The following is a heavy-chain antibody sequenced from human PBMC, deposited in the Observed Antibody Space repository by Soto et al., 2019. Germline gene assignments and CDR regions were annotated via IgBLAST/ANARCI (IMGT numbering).Heavy chain of an antibody. D-gene: IGHD6-13*01. CDR2: ISSSGSTI. J-gene: IGHJ4*02. Sequence: PGGSLRLSCAASGFTFSSYEMNWVRQAPGKGLEWLSYISSSGSTIYYADSVKGRFTISRDNAKSSLYLQMNSLRAEDTAVYYCAREMSIAAATDYWGQGTLVTVSS. V-gene: IGHV3-48*03. CDR1: GFTFSSYE. CDR3: AREMSIAAATDY.